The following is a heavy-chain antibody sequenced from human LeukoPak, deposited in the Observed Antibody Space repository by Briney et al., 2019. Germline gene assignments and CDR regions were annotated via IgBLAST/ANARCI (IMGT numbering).Heavy chain of an antibody. CDR1: GFTFSSSA. V-gene: IGHV3-23*01. Sequence: GGSLRLSCAASGFTFSSSAMSWVRQAPGKGLEWVSATSGSGGSTHYADSVKGRFTISRDNCKNTLYVQMNSLRAEDTAVYYCAKARAYLDAFDIWGQGTMVTVSS. CDR2: TSGSGGST. D-gene: IGHD3-16*01. CDR3: AKARAYLDAFDI. J-gene: IGHJ3*02.